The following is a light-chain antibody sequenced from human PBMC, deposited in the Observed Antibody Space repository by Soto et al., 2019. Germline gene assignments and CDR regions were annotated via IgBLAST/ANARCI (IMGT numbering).Light chain of an antibody. CDR1: SSNIGGNT. V-gene: IGLV1-44*01. CDR2: SND. CDR3: AAWDDSLSGSYV. J-gene: IGLJ1*01. Sequence: QPVLTQPPSASGTPGQRVTISCSGSSSNIGGNTVNWYQHLPGTAPKLLIHSNDQRPSGVPDRFSGSKSGTSASLAISGLQSEDEADYYCAAWDDSLSGSYVFGAGTKLTVL.